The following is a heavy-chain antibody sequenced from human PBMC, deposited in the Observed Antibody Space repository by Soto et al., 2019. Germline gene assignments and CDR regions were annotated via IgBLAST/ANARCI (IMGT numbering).Heavy chain of an antibody. CDR3: ARYNSYAIDY. CDR1: GTYISSFY. Sequence: SETLSLTSTVSGTYISSFYWSLIRQPPGKGLEWIANIHYSGTTNYNPSLASRVTLSVDTSKNQFSLKMTSVTAADRAMYFCARYNSYAIDYWGRGTLVTVSS. D-gene: IGHD2-8*01. J-gene: IGHJ4*02. CDR2: IHYSGTT. V-gene: IGHV4-59*01.